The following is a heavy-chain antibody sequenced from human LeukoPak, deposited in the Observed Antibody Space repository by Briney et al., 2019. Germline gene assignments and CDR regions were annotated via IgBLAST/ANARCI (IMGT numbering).Heavy chain of an antibody. Sequence: SETLSLTCDVSGGSISSSTYYWAWIRQTPGEGLEWLGTTYYSGTTYSSPSLKSRVTMSIDTSKNQLSLNLTSVTAADTALYYCARSDYYYMDVWGNGTTVTVSS. CDR2: TYYSGTT. V-gene: IGHV4-39*07. D-gene: IGHD1-14*01. CDR1: GGSISSSTYY. J-gene: IGHJ6*03. CDR3: ARSDYYYMDV.